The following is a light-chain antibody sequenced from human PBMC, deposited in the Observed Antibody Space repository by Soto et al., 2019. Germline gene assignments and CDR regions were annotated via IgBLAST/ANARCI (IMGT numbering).Light chain of an antibody. V-gene: IGKV3-20*01. CDR2: DAV. CDR3: QQYGDSIT. Sequence: ELTQSPGSLSLSPGERATVSCRASQTVTSSYLAWYQQRPGQAPQLLIYDAVKRATGIPDRFSGSESGRDYTLTISRLDPEDSAVYYCQQYGDSITFGGGTKVEIK. CDR1: QTVTSSY. J-gene: IGKJ4*01.